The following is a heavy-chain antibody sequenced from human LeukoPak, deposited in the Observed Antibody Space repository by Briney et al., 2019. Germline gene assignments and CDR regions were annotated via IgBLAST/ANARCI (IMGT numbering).Heavy chain of an antibody. V-gene: IGHV4-34*01. CDR3: ARVRFLRFLEWLKGNYYYYYMDV. CDR1: GGSFSGYY. D-gene: IGHD3-3*01. CDR2: INHSGST. J-gene: IGHJ6*03. Sequence: PSETLSLTCAVYGGSFSGYYWSWIRQPPGKGLEWIGEINHSGSTNYNPSLKSRVTISVDTSKNQFSLKLSSVTAADTAVYYCARVRFLRFLEWLKGNYYYYYMDVWGKGTTVTVSS.